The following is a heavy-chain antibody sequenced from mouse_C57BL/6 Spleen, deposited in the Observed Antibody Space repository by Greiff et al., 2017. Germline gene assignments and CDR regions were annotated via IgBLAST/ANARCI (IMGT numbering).Heavy chain of an antibody. Sequence: EVKLLESGPGLVKPSQSLSLSCSVSGYSITSGYYWNWIRQFPGNKLEWMGYISYDGSNNYNPSLKNRISITRDTSKNQFFLKLNSVTTEDTASYYCARDRDYDGGHAMDYWGQGTSVTVSS. J-gene: IGHJ4*01. CDR3: ARDRDYDGGHAMDY. CDR1: GYSITSGYY. CDR2: ISYDGSN. V-gene: IGHV3-6*01. D-gene: IGHD2-4*01.